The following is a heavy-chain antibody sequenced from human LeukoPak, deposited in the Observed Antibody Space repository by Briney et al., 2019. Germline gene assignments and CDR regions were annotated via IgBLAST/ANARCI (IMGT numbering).Heavy chain of an antibody. Sequence: SVKVSCKASGGTFGSYAISWVRQAPGQGLEWMGGIIPIFGTANYAQKFQGRVTITADKSTSTAYMELSSLRSEDTAVYYCARVELRYFDWSLGMDVWGKGTTVTVSS. CDR1: GGTFGSYA. CDR3: ARVELRYFDWSLGMDV. D-gene: IGHD3-9*01. J-gene: IGHJ6*04. CDR2: IIPIFGTA. V-gene: IGHV1-69*06.